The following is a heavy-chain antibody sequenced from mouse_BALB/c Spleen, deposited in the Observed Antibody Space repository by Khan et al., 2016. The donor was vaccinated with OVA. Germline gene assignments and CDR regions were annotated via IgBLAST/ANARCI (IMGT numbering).Heavy chain of an antibody. CDR1: GYSITSDYA. CDR3: TGGRAY. Sequence: EVQLQESGPGLVKPSQSLSLTCTVTGYSITSDYAWNWIRQFPGNKLEWMGYISYSGTTSYTPSLKSRISITRDTSKNQFFLQLNSLTTEDTATYYCTGGRAYWGQGTLGTVSA. D-gene: IGHD3-3*01. J-gene: IGHJ3*01. CDR2: ISYSGTT. V-gene: IGHV3-2*02.